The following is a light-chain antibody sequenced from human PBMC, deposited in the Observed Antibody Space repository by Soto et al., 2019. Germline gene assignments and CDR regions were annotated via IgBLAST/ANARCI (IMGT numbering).Light chain of an antibody. Sequence: QSALAQPASVSGSPGQSITISCTGSSSDIGAYNYVSWYQQFPGKAPKLLIYDVSNRPAGVSDRFSESRSYNTASLTISGLQAEDEAVYYCSSYSTTSTLGYVFGTGTKVTVL. CDR2: DVS. V-gene: IGLV2-14*03. CDR1: SSDIGAYNY. J-gene: IGLJ1*01. CDR3: SSYSTTSTLGYV.